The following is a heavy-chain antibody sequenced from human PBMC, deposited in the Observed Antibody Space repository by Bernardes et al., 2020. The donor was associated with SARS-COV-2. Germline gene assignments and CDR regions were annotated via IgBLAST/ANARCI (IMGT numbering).Heavy chain of an antibody. CDR3: ARDLTAADKGFDY. V-gene: IGHV6-1*01. J-gene: IGHJ4*02. D-gene: IGHD6-13*01. Sequence: LSLTCAISGDSVSSNSVAWNWIRQSPSRGLEWLGRTYYRSKWYNNYAVSVKGRLTITTDTSKNQFSLQLNSVTPEDTALYYCARDLTAADKGFDYWGQGILVTVSS. CDR2: TYYRSKWYN. CDR1: GDSVSSNSVA.